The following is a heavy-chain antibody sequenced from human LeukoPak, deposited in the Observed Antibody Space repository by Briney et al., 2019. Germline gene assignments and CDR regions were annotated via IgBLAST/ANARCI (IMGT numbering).Heavy chain of an antibody. D-gene: IGHD2-15*01. CDR1: GFTFSRYD. J-gene: IGHJ4*02. CDR2: IGTAGDT. CDR3: VRGPYCSGGSCCGHFDY. Sequence: GGSLRLSCAASGFTFSRYDMYWVRQATGKGLEWVSAIGTAGDTYYPGSVKGRFTISRENAKNSLYLQMNSLRVGDTAVYYCVRGPYCSGGSCCGHFDYWGQGTLVTASS. V-gene: IGHV3-13*01.